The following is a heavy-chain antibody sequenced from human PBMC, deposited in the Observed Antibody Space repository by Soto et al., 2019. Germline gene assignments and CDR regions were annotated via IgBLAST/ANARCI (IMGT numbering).Heavy chain of an antibody. CDR2: ISRSSSYL. CDR1: GFTFSSYS. J-gene: IGHJ4*02. Sequence: EVQLVESGGGLVKPGGSLRLSCTASGFTFSSYSMNWVRQAPGKGLEWVSSISRSSSYLYYADSVKGRFTISRDNATNSLYLQINSMRAEDTAVYYCGAATGAYWGQGTLVTVSS. D-gene: IGHD2-15*01. CDR3: GAATGAY. V-gene: IGHV3-21*01.